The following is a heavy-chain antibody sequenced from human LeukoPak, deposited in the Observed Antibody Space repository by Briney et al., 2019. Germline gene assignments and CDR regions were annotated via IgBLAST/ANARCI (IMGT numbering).Heavy chain of an antibody. CDR3: ARDDRSTPPRY. Sequence: ASVKVSCKASGYTFTSYCISWVRQAPGQGLEWMGWISAYNGNTNYAQKLQGRVTMATDTSTSTAYMELRSLRSDDTAVYYCARDDRSTPPRYWGQGTLVTVSS. CDR2: ISAYNGNT. J-gene: IGHJ4*02. V-gene: IGHV1-18*01. CDR1: GYTFTSYC.